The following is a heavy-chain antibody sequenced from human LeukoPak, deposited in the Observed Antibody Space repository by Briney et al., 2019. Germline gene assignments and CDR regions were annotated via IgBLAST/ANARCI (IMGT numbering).Heavy chain of an antibody. Sequence: PGGSLRLSCAASGFTFSSYAMHWVRQAPGKGLEWVAVISYDGSNKYYADSVKGRFTISRDNSKNTLYLQMNSLRAGDTAVYYCARAAEQWLVVDYWGQGTLVTVSS. CDR3: ARAAEQWLVVDY. D-gene: IGHD6-19*01. J-gene: IGHJ4*02. CDR2: ISYDGSNK. CDR1: GFTFSSYA. V-gene: IGHV3-30-3*01.